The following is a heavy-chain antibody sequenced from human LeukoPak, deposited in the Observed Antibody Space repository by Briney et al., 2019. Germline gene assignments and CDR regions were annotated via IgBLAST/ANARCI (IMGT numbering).Heavy chain of an antibody. D-gene: IGHD6-13*01. CDR1: GGSISSSTYC. CDR2: MSYSGST. CDR3: ARRYSSSWGLKYWFDP. J-gene: IGHJ5*02. Sequence: SETLSLICTVSGGSISSSTYCWGWIRQPPGKGLEWIGSMSYSGSTYYNPSLSLKSRVTISLDTSKKQFSLKLSSVTAADTAVYYCARRYSSSWGLKYWFDPWGQGTLVTVSS. V-gene: IGHV4-39*01.